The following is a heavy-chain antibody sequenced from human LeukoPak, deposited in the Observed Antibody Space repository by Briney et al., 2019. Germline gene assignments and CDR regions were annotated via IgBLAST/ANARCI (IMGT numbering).Heavy chain of an antibody. CDR2: ISGSGDST. V-gene: IGHV3-23*01. CDR3: AKDLIFGVVEDYGMDV. Sequence: GASLRLSCAASGITFSSYAMSWVRQAPGKGLEWVSGISGSGDSTYYADSVKGRFTISRDNSKNTLYLQMNSLRAEDTAVYYCAKDLIFGVVEDYGMDVWGQGSTVTVSS. J-gene: IGHJ6*02. D-gene: IGHD3-3*01. CDR1: GITFSSYA.